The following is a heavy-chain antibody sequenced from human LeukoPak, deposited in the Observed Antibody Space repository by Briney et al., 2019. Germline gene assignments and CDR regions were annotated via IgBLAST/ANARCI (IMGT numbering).Heavy chain of an antibody. V-gene: IGHV4-59*01. CDR2: IYYSGST. CDR1: GGSISSYY. D-gene: IGHD3-10*01. CDR3: ARVSPILWFGEFDY. Sequence: SETLSLTCTVSGGSISSYYWSWIRQPPGRGLEWMGYIYYSGSTNYNPSLKSRVTISVDTSKNQFSLKLSSVTAADTAVYYCARVSPILWFGEFDYWGQGTLVTVPS. J-gene: IGHJ4*02.